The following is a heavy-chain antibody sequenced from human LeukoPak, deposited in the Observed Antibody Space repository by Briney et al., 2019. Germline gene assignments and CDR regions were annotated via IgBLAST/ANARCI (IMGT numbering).Heavy chain of an antibody. CDR3: ARDFMAPWYNWFDP. CDR2: INHSGST. Sequence: SETLSLTCAVYGGSFSGYYWSWIRQPPGKGLEWIGEINHSGSTNHNPSLKSRVTISVDTSKNQFSLKLSSVTAADTAVYYCARDFMAPWYNWFDPWGQGTLVTVSS. J-gene: IGHJ5*02. D-gene: IGHD2-8*02. V-gene: IGHV4-34*01. CDR1: GGSFSGYY.